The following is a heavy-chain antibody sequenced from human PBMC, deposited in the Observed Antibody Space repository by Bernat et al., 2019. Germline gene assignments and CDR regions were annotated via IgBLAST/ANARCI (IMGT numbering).Heavy chain of an antibody. V-gene: IGHV4-61*02. CDR2: IYTSGST. Sequence: QVQLQESGPGLVKPSQTLSLTCTVSGGSISSGSYYWSWIRQPAGKGLEWIGRIYTSGSTNYNPSLKSRVTISVDTSKNQFSLKLSSVTAADTAVYYCAKDLSPIVGATDYWGQGTLVTVSS. CDR1: GGSISSGSYY. CDR3: AKDLSPIVGATDY. D-gene: IGHD1-26*01. J-gene: IGHJ4*02.